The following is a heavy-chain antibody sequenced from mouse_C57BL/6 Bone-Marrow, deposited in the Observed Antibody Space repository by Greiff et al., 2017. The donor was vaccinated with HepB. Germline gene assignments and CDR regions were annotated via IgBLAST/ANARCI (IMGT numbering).Heavy chain of an antibody. CDR1: GFTFSTSG. CDR3: AGDRIDYYFDY. Sequence: EVKLEESGGDLVKPGGSLKLSCAASGFTFSTSGMSWVRQTPDKRLEWVASINTGGTYTYYSDSVRGRFTNSKDTATNTLFLQMSSLKSEDTAIYYCAGDRIDYYFDYWGQGTTLTVSS. D-gene: IGHD2-14*01. J-gene: IGHJ2*01. V-gene: IGHV5-6*02. CDR2: INTGGTYT.